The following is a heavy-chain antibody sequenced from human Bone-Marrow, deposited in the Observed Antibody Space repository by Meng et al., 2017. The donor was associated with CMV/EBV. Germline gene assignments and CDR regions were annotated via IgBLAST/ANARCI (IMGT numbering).Heavy chain of an antibody. V-gene: IGHV3-30*02. Sequence: GGSLRLSCAASGFTFSSYGMHWVRQAPGKGLEWVAFIRYDGSNKYYADSVKGRFTISRDNSKDTMYLQMNSLRAEDTAVYYCAKDTVADYYYYYGMDVWGQGTTVTVSS. D-gene: IGHD6-19*01. CDR3: AKDTVADYYYYYGMDV. CDR1: GFTFSSYG. CDR2: IRYDGSNK. J-gene: IGHJ6*02.